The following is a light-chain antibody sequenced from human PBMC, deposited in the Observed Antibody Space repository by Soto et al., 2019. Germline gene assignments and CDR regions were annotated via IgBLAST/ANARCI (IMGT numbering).Light chain of an antibody. CDR2: GNS. CDR1: SCDIGAGYD. Sequence: QSVLTQPPSVSGAPGQRVTISCTGSSCDIGAGYDVTWYQHLPGTAPKLVIYGNSNRPSGVPDRFSGSKSGTSASLAITGLQAEDEADYYCQSYDSSLSVGVFGGGTKLTVL. V-gene: IGLV1-40*01. J-gene: IGLJ3*02. CDR3: QSYDSSLSVGV.